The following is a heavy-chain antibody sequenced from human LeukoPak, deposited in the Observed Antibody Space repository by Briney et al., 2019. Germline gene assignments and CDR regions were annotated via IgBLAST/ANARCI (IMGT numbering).Heavy chain of an antibody. D-gene: IGHD3-3*01. J-gene: IGHJ4*02. CDR3: ASTYYDFWSGHDDY. V-gene: IGHV1-69*13. CDR2: IIPIFGTA. CDR1: GGTFSSYA. Sequence: ASVKVSCKASGGTFSSYAINWVRQAPGQGLEWMGGIIPIFGTANYAQKFQGRVTITADESTSTAYMELSSLRSEDTAVYYCASTYYDFWSGHDDYWGQGTLVTVSS.